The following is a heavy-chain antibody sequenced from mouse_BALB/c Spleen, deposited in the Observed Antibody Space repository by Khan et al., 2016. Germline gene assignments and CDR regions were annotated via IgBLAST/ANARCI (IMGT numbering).Heavy chain of an antibody. CDR2: ISYSGST. V-gene: IGHV3-2*02. CDR3: AGGTMDY. CDR1: GYSITSDYA. Sequence: VQLKESGPGLVKPSQSLSLTCTVTGYSITSDYAWNWIRQFPGNKLEWMGYISYSGSTSYNPSLKSRISNTRDTSKNQFFLQLNSVTTEDTATYYWAGGTMDYWGQGTSVTVSS. J-gene: IGHJ4*01.